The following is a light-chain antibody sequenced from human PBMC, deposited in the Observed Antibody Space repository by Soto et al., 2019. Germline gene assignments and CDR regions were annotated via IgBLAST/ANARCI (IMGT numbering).Light chain of an antibody. CDR2: GAS. CDR1: ESVSSN. V-gene: IGKV3-15*01. J-gene: IGKJ3*01. CDR3: QQYNDWPFT. Sequence: EIVMTQSPATLSVSPGERATLSCRARESVSSNLAWYQQKPGQAPRLLIYGASTRATGIPARFSASGSGTEFTLTMSSLQSEDFAVYYCQQYNDWPFTFGPGTTVDIK.